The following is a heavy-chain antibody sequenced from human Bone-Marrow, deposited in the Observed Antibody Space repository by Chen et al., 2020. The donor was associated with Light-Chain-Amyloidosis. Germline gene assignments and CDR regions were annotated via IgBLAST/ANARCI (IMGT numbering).Heavy chain of an antibody. CDR2: IYPDNSDA. J-gene: IGHJ4*02. CDR3: ARRRDGYNFDY. CDR1: GYTFPTYC. V-gene: IGHV5-51*01. Sequence: VLLQQPGPAVKEPGESLKISCRASGYTFPTYCIGWVRQMPGKGLEWMGVIYPDNSDARYSPSFEGQVTISADKSITTAYLQWRSLKASDTAMYYCARRRDGYNFDYWGQGTLVTVSS. D-gene: IGHD5-12*01.